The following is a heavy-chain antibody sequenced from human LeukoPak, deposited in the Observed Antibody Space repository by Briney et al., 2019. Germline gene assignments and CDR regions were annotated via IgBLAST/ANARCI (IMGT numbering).Heavy chain of an antibody. V-gene: IGHV3-23*01. J-gene: IGHJ4*02. CDR3: GELQTGNKFDY. CDR1: EFTFRKYA. D-gene: IGHD1-7*01. Sequence: GGSLRLSCAASEFTFRKYAMSWVRQAPVKGLEWVSAISASGANTYYADSVKGRSTISRDNSKNTLYLHINSLRAEDTAVYYCGELQTGNKFDYWGRGTQVTVSS. CDR2: ISASGANT.